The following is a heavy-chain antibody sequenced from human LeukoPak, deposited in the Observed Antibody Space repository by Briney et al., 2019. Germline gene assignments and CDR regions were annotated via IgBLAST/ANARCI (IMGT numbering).Heavy chain of an antibody. V-gene: IGHV3-7*01. CDR3: ARESGYSSSWLDY. CDR1: GFTFSSYW. D-gene: IGHD6-13*01. Sequence: AGGSLRLSCAASGFTFSSYWMSWVRQAPGKGLEWVANIKQDGSEKYYVDSVKGRFTISRDNAKNSLYLQMNSLRAEDTAVYYCARESGYSSSWLDYWGQGTLVTVSS. J-gene: IGHJ4*02. CDR2: IKQDGSEK.